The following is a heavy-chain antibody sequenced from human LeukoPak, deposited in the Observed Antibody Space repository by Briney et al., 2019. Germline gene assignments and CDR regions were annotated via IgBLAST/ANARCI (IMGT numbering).Heavy chain of an antibody. CDR1: GYLINSGYF. Sequence: SETLSLSCAVSGYLINSGYFWGWIRQPPRKGLEWIVSMHHRGSTYYNASLKSRVTISVDTSNNQFSLTLSSVTAPDTAVYYCAREVRYYDDTGYPEYWGQGELGTVSS. CDR2: MHHRGST. CDR3: AREVRYYDDTGYPEY. V-gene: IGHV4-38-2*02. J-gene: IGHJ4*02. D-gene: IGHD3-22*01.